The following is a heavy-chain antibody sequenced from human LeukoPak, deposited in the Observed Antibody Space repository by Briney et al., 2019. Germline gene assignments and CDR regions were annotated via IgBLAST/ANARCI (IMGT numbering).Heavy chain of an antibody. Sequence: PSETLSLTCTVSGGSISSSSYYWGWIRQPPGKGLEWIGSIYYSGSTYYNPSLKSRVTISVDTSKNQFSLKLSSVTAADTAVYYCAGRESGWAFDYWGQGTLVTVSS. D-gene: IGHD6-19*01. CDR3: AGRESGWAFDY. V-gene: IGHV4-39*07. CDR2: IYYSGST. CDR1: GGSISSSSYY. J-gene: IGHJ4*02.